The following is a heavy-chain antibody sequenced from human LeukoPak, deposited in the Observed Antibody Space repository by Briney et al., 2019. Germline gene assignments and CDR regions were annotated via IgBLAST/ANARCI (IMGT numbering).Heavy chain of an antibody. Sequence: ASVKVSCKASGYTFTGYYMHWVRQAPGQGLEWMGWINPNSGGTNYTQKFQGRVTMTRDTSISTAYMELSRLRSDDTAVYYCARAGVRGVIWYYYYMDVWGKGTTVTVSS. J-gene: IGHJ6*03. CDR1: GYTFTGYY. CDR2: INPNSGGT. CDR3: ARAGVRGVIWYYYYMDV. V-gene: IGHV1-2*02. D-gene: IGHD3-10*01.